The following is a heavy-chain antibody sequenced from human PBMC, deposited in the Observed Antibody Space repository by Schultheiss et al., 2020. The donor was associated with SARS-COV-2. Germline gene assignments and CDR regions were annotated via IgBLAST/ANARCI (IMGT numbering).Heavy chain of an antibody. D-gene: IGHD2-15*01. V-gene: IGHV4-34*01. Sequence: SQTLSLTCAVYGGSFSGYYWSWIRQPPGKGLEWIGEINYSGSTNYNPSLKSRVTISVDTSKNQFSLKLSSVTAADTAVYYCASRVVVAAGLIDNWGQGSRVTVSS. CDR3: ASRVVVAAGLIDN. J-gene: IGHJ4*02. CDR2: INYSGST. CDR1: GGSFSGYY.